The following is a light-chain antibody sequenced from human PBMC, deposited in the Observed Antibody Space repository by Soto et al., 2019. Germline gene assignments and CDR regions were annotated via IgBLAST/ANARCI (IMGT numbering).Light chain of an antibody. J-gene: IGLJ3*02. V-gene: IGLV1-44*01. CDR2: SND. CDR1: SSSIGSNT. Sequence: QSVLTQAPSASGTPGQRVTISCSGSSSSIGSNTVTWYQQVPGTAPKLLIYSNDQRPSGVPDRFSGSKSGTSASLAIAGLQSEDESDYYCAAWDDSLNGWVFGGGTKLTVL. CDR3: AAWDDSLNGWV.